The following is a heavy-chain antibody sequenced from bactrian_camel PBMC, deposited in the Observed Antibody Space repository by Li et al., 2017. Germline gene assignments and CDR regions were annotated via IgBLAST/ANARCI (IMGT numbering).Heavy chain of an antibody. J-gene: IGHJ6*01. CDR1: GATSRPNL. Sequence: HVQLVESGGGLVQPGGSLRLSCAASGATSRPNLMGWFRGAPGKEREAISCVSWSGRATYYVDSVKGRFTISRGNAKNTLSLQMNSLKPEDTAMYYCAAAYGGYCSPNKVDFGYWGQGTQVTVS. CDR3: AAAYGGYCSPNKVDFGY. D-gene: IGHD6*01. V-gene: IGHV3S60*01. CDR2: VSWSGRAT.